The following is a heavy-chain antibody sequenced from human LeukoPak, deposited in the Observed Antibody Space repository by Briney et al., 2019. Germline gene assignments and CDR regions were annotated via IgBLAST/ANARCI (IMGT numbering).Heavy chain of an antibody. V-gene: IGHV4-34*01. CDR1: GGSFSGYY. CDR3: GDNCYDSSGYFDY. J-gene: IGHJ4*02. Sequence: SETLSLTCAVSGGSFSGYYWSWIRQPPGKGLQWIGEINHSGSTNYNPSLKSRVTISVDTFKNQFSLKLSSVTAADTAVYYCGDNCYDSSGYFDYWGQGTLVTVSS. D-gene: IGHD3-22*01. CDR2: INHSGST.